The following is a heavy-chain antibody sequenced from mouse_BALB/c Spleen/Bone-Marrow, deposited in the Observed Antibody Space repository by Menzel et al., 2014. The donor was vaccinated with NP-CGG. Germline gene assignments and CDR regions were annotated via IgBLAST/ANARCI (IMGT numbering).Heavy chain of an antibody. V-gene: IGHV1S126*01. CDR2: IDPSDSET. Sequence: QVQLKQSGPQLVRPGASVKISCKASGYSFTSYWMHWVKQRPGQGLEWIGMIDPSDSETRLNQKFKDKATLTVDKSSSTAYMQRSSPPSEDSAVYYCARTFSPGPAWFAYWGQGTLVTVSA. CDR3: ARTFSPGPAWFAY. CDR1: GYSFTSYW. D-gene: IGHD6-2*01. J-gene: IGHJ3*01.